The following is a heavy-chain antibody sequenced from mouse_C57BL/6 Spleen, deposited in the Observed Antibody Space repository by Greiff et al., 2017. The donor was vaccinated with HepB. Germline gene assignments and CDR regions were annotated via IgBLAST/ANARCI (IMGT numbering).Heavy chain of an antibody. CDR2: IRLKSDNYAT. CDR1: GFTFSNYW. CDR3: TGRAAWFAY. D-gene: IGHD3-1*01. J-gene: IGHJ3*01. Sequence: DVMLVESGGGLVQPGGSMKLSCVASGFTFSNYWMNWVRQSPEKGLEWVAQIRLKSDNYATHYAESVKGRFTISRDDSKSEVYLQMNNLRAEDTGIYYGTGRAAWFAYWGQGTLVTVSA. V-gene: IGHV6-3*01.